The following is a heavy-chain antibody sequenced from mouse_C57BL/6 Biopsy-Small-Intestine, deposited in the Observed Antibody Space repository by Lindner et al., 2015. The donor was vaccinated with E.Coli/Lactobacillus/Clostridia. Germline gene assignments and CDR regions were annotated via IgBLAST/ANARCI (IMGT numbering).Heavy chain of an antibody. J-gene: IGHJ1*01. D-gene: IGHD2-5*01. CDR1: GYIFTDYQ. V-gene: IGHV1-34*02. Sequence: QLQESGPEXVKPGDSVKMSCKASGYIFTDYQMDWMKQSHGKSLEWIGXIFPDNGGTDYNQKFKDKATLTVDKSSNTAYMELHSLTSEDSAVYYCARRRLLIRYSNYGLLRWSGGAGTTVTVSS. CDR2: IFPDNGGT. CDR3: ARRRLLIRYSNYGLLRWS.